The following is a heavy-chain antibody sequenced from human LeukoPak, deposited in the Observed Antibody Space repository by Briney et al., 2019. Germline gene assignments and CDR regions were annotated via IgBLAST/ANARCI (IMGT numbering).Heavy chain of an antibody. CDR1: GGSISSSSYY. J-gene: IGHJ4*02. CDR3: ANWHLSFDY. CDR2: IYYGGST. Sequence: SETLSLTCTVSGGSISSSSYYWGWIRQPPGKGLEWIGSIYYGGSTYYNPSLKSRVTISVDTSKNQFSLKLSSVTAADTAVYYCANWHLSFDYWGQGTLVTVSS. D-gene: IGHD1-20*01. V-gene: IGHV4-39*01.